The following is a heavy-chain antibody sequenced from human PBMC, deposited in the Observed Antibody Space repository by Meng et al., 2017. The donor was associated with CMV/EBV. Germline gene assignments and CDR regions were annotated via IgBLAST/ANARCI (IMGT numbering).Heavy chain of an antibody. J-gene: IGHJ3*02. D-gene: IGHD6-13*01. Sequence: GESLKISCAASGFTFSSYEMNWVRQAPGKGLEWVSYISSSGSTIYYADSVKGRFTISRDNAKNSLYLQMNSLRAEDTAVYYCASLSWWGSSWYGDAFDIWGQGTMVTVSS. CDR2: ISSSGSTI. CDR3: ASLSWWGSSWYGDAFDI. V-gene: IGHV3-48*03. CDR1: GFTFSSYE.